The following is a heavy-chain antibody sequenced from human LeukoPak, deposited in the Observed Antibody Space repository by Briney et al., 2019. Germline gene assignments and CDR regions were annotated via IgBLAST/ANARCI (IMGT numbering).Heavy chain of an antibody. V-gene: IGHV1-24*01. CDR1: GYTLTELS. Sequence: ASVKVSCKVSGYTLTELSMHWVRQAPGKGLEWMGGFDPEDGETIYAQKFQGRVTMTEDTSTDTAYMELSSLRSGDTAVYYCATDYPHFTMVRGVINYWGQGTLVTVSS. CDR2: FDPEDGET. CDR3: ATDYPHFTMVRGVINY. J-gene: IGHJ4*02. D-gene: IGHD3-10*01.